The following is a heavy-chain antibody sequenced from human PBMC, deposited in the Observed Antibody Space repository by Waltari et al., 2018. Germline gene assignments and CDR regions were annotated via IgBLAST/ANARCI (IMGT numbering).Heavy chain of an antibody. CDR2: IIPILGIA. Sequence: QVQLVQSGAEVKKPGSSVEVSCKASGGTFSSYTISWVRQAPGQGLEWMGRIIPILGIANYAQKFQGRVTITADKSTSTAYMELSSLRSEDTAVYYCARVVVVTATLRYYYYGMDVWGQGTTVTVSS. V-gene: IGHV1-69*02. CDR1: GGTFSSYT. J-gene: IGHJ6*02. CDR3: ARVVVVTATLRYYYYGMDV. D-gene: IGHD2-21*02.